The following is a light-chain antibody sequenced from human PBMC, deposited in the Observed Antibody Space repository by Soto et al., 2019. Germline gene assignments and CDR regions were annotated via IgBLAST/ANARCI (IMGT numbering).Light chain of an antibody. V-gene: IGKV1-5*01. CDR3: LQDINYPWT. CDR1: QTISRW. CDR2: GAS. J-gene: IGKJ1*01. Sequence: EIQNTDGRSILYASFGDRVTITCRASQTISRWLACYQQKPGKPPKVLIYGASNLQSGVPPRFSGSGSGTDFTLAISSLQPEDSATYYCLQDINYPWTSGQGT.